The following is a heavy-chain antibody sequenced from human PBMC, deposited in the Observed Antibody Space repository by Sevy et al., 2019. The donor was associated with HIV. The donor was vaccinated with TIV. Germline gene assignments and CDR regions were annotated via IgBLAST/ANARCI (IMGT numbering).Heavy chain of an antibody. J-gene: IGHJ3*01. Sequence: SETLSLTCTVSGGSVSSGSYYWSWIRQPPGKGLEWIGYIYHSGSTNYNPSLKSRVTISVDTSKNQFSLKLSSVTAADTAVYYDARDAGGDYYDSSGCHAFDFWGQGTMVTVSS. CDR3: ARDAGGDYYDSSGCHAFDF. CDR1: GGSVSSGSYY. CDR2: IYHSGST. D-gene: IGHD3-22*01. V-gene: IGHV4-61*01.